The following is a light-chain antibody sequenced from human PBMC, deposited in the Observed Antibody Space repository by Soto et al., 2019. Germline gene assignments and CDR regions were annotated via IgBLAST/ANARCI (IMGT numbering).Light chain of an antibody. CDR2: GAS. Sequence: EIVLTQSPGTLSLSPGGRATLSCRASQSVSSSYLAWYQQKPGQAPRLLIYGASSRATGIPDRFSGSGSGTDFTLTISRLEPEDFAVYYCQQYNNWPTFGQRTKVDIK. CDR3: QQYNNWPT. CDR1: QSVSSSY. V-gene: IGKV3-20*01. J-gene: IGKJ1*01.